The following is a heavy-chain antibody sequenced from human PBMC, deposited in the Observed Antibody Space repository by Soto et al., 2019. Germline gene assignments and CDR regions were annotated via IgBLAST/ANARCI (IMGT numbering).Heavy chain of an antibody. CDR1: GLTVSGKKY. Sequence: GGSLRLSCVASGLTVSGKKYMAWVRQAPGKGPEWVSAISGSGGSTYYADSVKGRFTISRDNSKNTLYLQMNSLRAEDTAVYYCAKDRKNYYYYDSSGPDAFDIWGQGTMVTVSS. CDR2: ISGSGGST. J-gene: IGHJ3*02. D-gene: IGHD3-22*01. V-gene: IGHV3-23*01. CDR3: AKDRKNYYYYDSSGPDAFDI.